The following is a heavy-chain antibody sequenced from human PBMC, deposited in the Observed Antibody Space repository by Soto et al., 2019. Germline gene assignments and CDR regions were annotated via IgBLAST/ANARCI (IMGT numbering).Heavy chain of an antibody. Sequence: EVQLLESGGGLVQPGGSLRLSCAASGFTFSSYDMSWVRQAPGKGLEWISTISGTGGGGGATYGDSVKGRFTISRDNSNNTLYLQLNSLRAEDTAVYYCAKDAPGSGYLSDYWGQGTLVTVSS. V-gene: IGHV3-23*01. CDR3: AKDAPGSGYLSDY. CDR1: GFTFSSYD. D-gene: IGHD3-22*01. CDR2: ISGTGGGGGA. J-gene: IGHJ4*02.